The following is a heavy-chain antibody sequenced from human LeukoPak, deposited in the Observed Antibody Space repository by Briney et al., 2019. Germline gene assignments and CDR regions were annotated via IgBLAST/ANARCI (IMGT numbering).Heavy chain of an antibody. CDR1: GFTFSSYR. D-gene: IGHD3-3*01. J-gene: IGHJ4*02. CDR3: ARGGITIFGVVRGFDY. V-gene: IGHV3-48*01. CDR2: ISSSSSTI. Sequence: PGGSLRLSCAASGFTFSSYRMNWVRQAPGKGLEWVSYISSSSSTIYYADSVKGRFTISRDNAKNSLYLQMNSLRAEDTALYYCARGGITIFGVVRGFDYWGQGTLVTVSS.